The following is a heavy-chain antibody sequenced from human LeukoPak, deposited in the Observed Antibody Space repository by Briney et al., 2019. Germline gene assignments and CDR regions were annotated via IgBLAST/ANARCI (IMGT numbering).Heavy chain of an antibody. CDR3: AIQYYDFWSGSIY. D-gene: IGHD3-3*01. CDR2: ISGSGGST. J-gene: IGHJ4*02. Sequence: GGSLRLSXAASGFTFSSYAMSWVRQAPGKGLEWVSAISGSGGSTGYADSVKGRFTISRDNAKNSLYLQMNSLRAEDTALYYCAIQYYDFWSGSIYWGQGTLVTVSS. V-gene: IGHV3-23*01. CDR1: GFTFSSYA.